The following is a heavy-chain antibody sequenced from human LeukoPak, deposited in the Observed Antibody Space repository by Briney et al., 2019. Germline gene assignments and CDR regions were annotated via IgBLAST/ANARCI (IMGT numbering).Heavy chain of an antibody. CDR2: ISYDGSNK. Sequence: PGGSLRLSCAASGFTFSSYGMHWVRQAPGKGLEWVAVISYDGSNKYYADSVKGRFTISRDNSKNTLYLQMNSLRAEDTAVYYCANSPYSDKWFPYYGMDVWGQGTTVTVSS. CDR3: ANSPYSDKWFPYYGMDV. J-gene: IGHJ6*02. CDR1: GFTFSSYG. D-gene: IGHD3-9*01. V-gene: IGHV3-30*18.